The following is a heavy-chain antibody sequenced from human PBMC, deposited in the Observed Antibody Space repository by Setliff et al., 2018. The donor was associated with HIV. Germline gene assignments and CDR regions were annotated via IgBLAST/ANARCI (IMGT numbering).Heavy chain of an antibody. CDR3: AKDRWGGKPYYFDY. Sequence: GGSLRLSCAASGFTFSRYGMNWVRQAPGKGLEWVSTISDSDNSTYYADSVQGRFTISRDNSKNTLYLQMNSLRAEDTAVYYCAKDRWGGKPYYFDYWGQGTLVTVS. CDR2: ISDSDNST. J-gene: IGHJ4*02. V-gene: IGHV3-23*01. CDR1: GFTFSRYG. D-gene: IGHD7-27*01.